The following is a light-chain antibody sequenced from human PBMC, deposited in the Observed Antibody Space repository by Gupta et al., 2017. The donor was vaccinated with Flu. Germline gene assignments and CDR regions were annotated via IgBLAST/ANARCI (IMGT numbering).Light chain of an antibody. V-gene: IGKV2-28*01. CDR2: LGS. CDR3: MQALETPYT. CDR1: QSLMHRKGYNY. J-gene: IGKJ2*01. Sequence: DIVMTQSPLSLPVTPGEPASISCRSSQSLMHRKGYNYLDWYLQKPGQSPQLLIYLGSNRASGVPDRFSGSGSGTDFTLKISRVEAEDVGVYYCMQALETPYTFGQGTKLEIE.